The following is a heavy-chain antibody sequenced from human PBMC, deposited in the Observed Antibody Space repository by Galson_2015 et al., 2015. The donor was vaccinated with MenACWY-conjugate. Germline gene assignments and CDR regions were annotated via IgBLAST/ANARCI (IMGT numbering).Heavy chain of an antibody. CDR3: TRRGSDSSGYYYSDY. CDR2: IRSKANSYAT. V-gene: IGHV3-73*01. CDR1: GFTFSGSA. Sequence: SLRLSCAASGFTFSGSAMHWVRQASGKGLEWVGRIRSKANSYATAYAASVKGRFTISRDDSKNTAYLQMNSPKTEDTAVYYRTRRGSDSSGYYYSDYWGQGTLVTVSS. J-gene: IGHJ4*02. D-gene: IGHD3-22*01.